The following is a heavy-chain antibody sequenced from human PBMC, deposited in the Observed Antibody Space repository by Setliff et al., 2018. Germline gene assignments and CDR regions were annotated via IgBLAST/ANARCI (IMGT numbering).Heavy chain of an antibody. Sequence: ETLSLSCAASGFTFSNYAMSWVRQAPGKGLEWVSAISNSGGGTYYADSVKGRFTISRDNSKNTLFLQMNSLRAEDTAVYYCAKDVAITIFGVVTSSPHWGQGTLVTVSS. V-gene: IGHV3-23*01. D-gene: IGHD3-3*01. J-gene: IGHJ4*02. CDR3: AKDVAITIFGVVTSSPH. CDR1: GFTFSNYA. CDR2: ISNSGGGT.